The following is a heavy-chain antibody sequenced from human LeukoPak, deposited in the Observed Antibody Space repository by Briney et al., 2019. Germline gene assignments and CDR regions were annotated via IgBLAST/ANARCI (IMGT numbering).Heavy chain of an antibody. CDR1: GFTISNSW. CDR2: IMKDGSAK. Sequence: GGSLRLSCAASGFTISNSWMTWVRQAPGKGLEWAANIMKDGSAKYYVDSVKGRFTISRDNAKNSVYLQMNSLRAEDTAVYHCASGGALDCWGQGTLVTVSS. J-gene: IGHJ4*02. CDR3: ASGGALDC. V-gene: IGHV3-7*05. D-gene: IGHD3-16*01.